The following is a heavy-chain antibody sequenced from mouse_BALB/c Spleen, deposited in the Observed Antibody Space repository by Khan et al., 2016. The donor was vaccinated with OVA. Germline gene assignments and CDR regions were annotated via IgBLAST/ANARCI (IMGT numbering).Heavy chain of an antibody. CDR3: ARQPGNHYCMMDF. CDR1: GLSLTSYG. Sequence: QVQLKQSGPGLVAPSQSLSLTCTITGLSLTSYGVHWSRHPPGKGHEWPVVVWRDGSTTYNSALKSRLPITKANSKSQVFLKMNNHHADDTAMYFCARQPGNHYCMMDFWGQGTTVTVSS. V-gene: IGHV2-6-1*01. J-gene: IGHJ4*01. D-gene: IGHD1-2*01. CDR2: VWRDGST.